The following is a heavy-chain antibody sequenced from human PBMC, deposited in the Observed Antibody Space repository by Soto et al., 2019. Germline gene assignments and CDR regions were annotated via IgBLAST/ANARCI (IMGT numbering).Heavy chain of an antibody. CDR3: AARGIAAGWFDP. Sequence: PSETLSLTCTASGGTISSYYWRWIRQPPGKGQEWIGYIYYGGSTNYNPSLKSRVTISVDTSKNQFSLKLSSVTAADTAVYYCAARGIAAGWFDPWGQGTLVTVSS. D-gene: IGHD6-13*01. CDR1: GGTISSYY. CDR2: IYYGGST. J-gene: IGHJ5*02. V-gene: IGHV4-59*01.